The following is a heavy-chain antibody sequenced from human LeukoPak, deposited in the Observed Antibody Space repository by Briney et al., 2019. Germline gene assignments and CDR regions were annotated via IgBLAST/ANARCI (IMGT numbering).Heavy chain of an antibody. CDR3: AGKTTAMHAFDI. V-gene: IGHV3-21*01. CDR1: GFTFSSYS. D-gene: IGHD5-18*01. CDR2: ISSSSSYI. Sequence: GGSLRLSCAASGFTFSSYSMNWVRQAPGKGLEWVSSISSSSSYIYYADSVKGRFTISRDNAKNSLYLQMNSLRAEDTAVYYCAGKTTAMHAFDIWGQGTMVTVSS. J-gene: IGHJ3*02.